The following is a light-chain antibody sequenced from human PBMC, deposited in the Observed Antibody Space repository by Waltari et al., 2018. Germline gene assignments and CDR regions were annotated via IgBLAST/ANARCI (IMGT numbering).Light chain of an antibody. V-gene: IGKV4-1*01. CDR3: QQFQSHLRT. J-gene: IGKJ1*01. CDR1: QSVLHSSNNKNY. Sequence: DIVMTQSPESLAVSLGGRATITSKSSQSVLHSSNNKNYFAWYQQKPGQPPKLLIYWASTRKSGVPDRFSGSGSGTDFTLTISSLQAEDVAVYYCQQFQSHLRTFGQGTKVEIK. CDR2: WAS.